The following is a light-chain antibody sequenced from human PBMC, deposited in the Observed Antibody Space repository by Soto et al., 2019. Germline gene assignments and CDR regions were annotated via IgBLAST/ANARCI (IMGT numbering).Light chain of an antibody. CDR1: QDISNF. V-gene: IGKV1-33*01. Sequence: DIQMTQSPSSLSASVGDRVTITCQASQDISNFLSWYQQKPGKAPKLLIYDASNLKTGVPSRFSGSGSGTDFTLSISSLQPEDVATYYCQHYDNLPLTFGGGTKVEIK. CDR3: QHYDNLPLT. CDR2: DAS. J-gene: IGKJ4*01.